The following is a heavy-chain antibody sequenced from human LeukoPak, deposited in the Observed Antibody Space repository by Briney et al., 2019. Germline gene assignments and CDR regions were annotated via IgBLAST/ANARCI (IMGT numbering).Heavy chain of an antibody. CDR3: AEDRGWTYYNDAFHI. Sequence: GGSLRLSCAASGFTFSSCALSWVRQAPGKGLEWVSAISGSGGSTYYADSVKGRFTISRDNSKNTLYLQMNSLRAKDTAVYYCAEDRGWTYYNDAFHIWGQGTMVTVSS. D-gene: IGHD1-26*01. V-gene: IGHV3-23*01. CDR2: ISGSGGST. J-gene: IGHJ3*02. CDR1: GFTFSSCA.